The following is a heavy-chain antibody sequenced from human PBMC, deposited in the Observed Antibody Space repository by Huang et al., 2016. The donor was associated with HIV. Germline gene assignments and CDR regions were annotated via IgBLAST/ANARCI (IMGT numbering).Heavy chain of an antibody. V-gene: IGHV1-18*04. CDR2: GSANSGDI. J-gene: IGHJ4*02. Sequence: QVQLVQSGAEVKRPGASLKVSCKTSGFTFTTYGFSWVRQAPGQGLEWLGWGSANSGDINDEVKCEGRVSMTTDTTSGTAYMELRRLTSDDTATYYCVRESLYFWDFLFDHWGQGTPVTVSA. D-gene: IGHD1-26*01. CDR1: GFTFTTYG. CDR3: VRESLYFWDFLFDH.